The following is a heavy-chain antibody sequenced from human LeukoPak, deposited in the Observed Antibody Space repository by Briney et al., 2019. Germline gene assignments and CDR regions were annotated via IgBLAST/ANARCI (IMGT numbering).Heavy chain of an antibody. V-gene: IGHV1-2*02. CDR1: GYSFTDYY. D-gene: IGHD3-3*01. Sequence: EASVKVSCKTSGYSFTDYYIHWVRQAPGQGLEWMGWINTKSGRTSSARKFQGRVTMTRDPSITTVYMDMAWLTSDDTAIYFCARADFIDAGPYLIGPWGQGILVTVSS. J-gene: IGHJ5*02. CDR3: ARADFIDAGPYLIGP. CDR2: INTKSGRT.